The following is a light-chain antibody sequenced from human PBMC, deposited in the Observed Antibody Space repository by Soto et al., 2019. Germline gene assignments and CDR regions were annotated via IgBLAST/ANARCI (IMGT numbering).Light chain of an antibody. J-gene: IGLJ2*01. CDR2: DVS. CDR1: SSDVGGYNY. V-gene: IGLV2-14*01. CDR3: SSYTSSSTLLYVV. Sequence: QSALTQPASVSGSPGQSITISCTGTSSDVGGYNYVSWYQQHPGKAPKLMIYDVSNRPSGVSNRFSGSKSGNTASLTISGLQAEDEADYYCSSYTSSSTLLYVVFGGGTQLTVL.